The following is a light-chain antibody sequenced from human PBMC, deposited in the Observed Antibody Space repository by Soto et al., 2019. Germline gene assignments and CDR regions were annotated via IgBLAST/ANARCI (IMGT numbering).Light chain of an antibody. J-gene: IGKJ4*01. CDR3: QQYNSWPLT. CDR2: GAS. CDR1: QSVSSY. V-gene: IGKV3D-15*01. Sequence: PGERATLSCRASQSVSSYLAWYQQKPGQAPRLLIYGASTRATGVPTRISGSGSGTEFTLTISSLQSEDFAVYYCQQYNSWPLTFGGGTKVDIK.